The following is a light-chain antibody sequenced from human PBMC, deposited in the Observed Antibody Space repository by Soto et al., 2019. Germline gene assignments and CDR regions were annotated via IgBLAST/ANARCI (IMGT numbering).Light chain of an antibody. CDR3: QSYDSSLSVVV. CDR2: GNS. CDR1: SSNIGSPYD. V-gene: IGLV1-40*01. Sequence: QSVLTQPPSVSGAPGQRVTISCTGSSSNIGSPYDVHWYQQLPGTAPKLLIYGNSNRPSGVPDRFSGSKSGTSASLGITGLQAEDEADYYCQSYDSSLSVVVFGGGTKLTVL. J-gene: IGLJ2*01.